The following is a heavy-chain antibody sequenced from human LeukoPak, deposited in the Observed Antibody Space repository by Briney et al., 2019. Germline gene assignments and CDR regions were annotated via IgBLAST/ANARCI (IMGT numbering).Heavy chain of an antibody. V-gene: IGHV4-39*07. D-gene: IGHD2-2*01. CDR3: ARGAAANDAFDI. CDR1: GGSISSSSYY. CDR2: IYYSGST. Sequence: PSETLSLTCTVSGGSISSSSYYWGWIRQPPGKGLEWIGSIYYSGSTYYNPSLKSRVTISVDTSKNQFSLKLSSVTAADTAVYYCARGAAANDAFDIRGQGTMVTVSS. J-gene: IGHJ3*02.